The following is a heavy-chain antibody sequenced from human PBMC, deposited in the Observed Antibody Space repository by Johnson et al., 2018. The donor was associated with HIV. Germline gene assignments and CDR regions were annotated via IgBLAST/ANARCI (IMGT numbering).Heavy chain of an antibody. Sequence: QVQLVESGGGVVQPGRSPRLSCAASGFTFSSYAMHWVRQAPGKGLEWVAVISYDGSNKYYTDSVKGRFTISRDNSKNTLYLQMNSLRPEDTAVYYFARDGDSNPPLCAFDFWGQGTMVPVSS. CDR3: ARDGDSNPPLCAFDF. CDR1: GFTFSSYA. V-gene: IGHV3-30*04. D-gene: IGHD6-13*01. J-gene: IGHJ3*01. CDR2: ISYDGSNK.